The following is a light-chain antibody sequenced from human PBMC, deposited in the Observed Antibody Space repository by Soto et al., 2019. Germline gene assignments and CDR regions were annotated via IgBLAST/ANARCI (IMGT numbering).Light chain of an antibody. CDR3: QQYGESPLT. J-gene: IGKJ3*01. V-gene: IGKV3-20*01. CDR2: GSS. CDR1: QRFXSS. Sequence: VLSQCAAPLPFSPCERATLPCRASQRFXSSFTWYQQKPGQAPRILXYGSSNSANAIPDRLSGSGFGTDFTRTITRLEPDDCDCYYWQQYGESPLTFGPGTKVDIK.